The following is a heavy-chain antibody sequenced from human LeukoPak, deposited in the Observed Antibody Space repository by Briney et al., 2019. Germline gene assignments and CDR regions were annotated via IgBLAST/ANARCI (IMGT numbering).Heavy chain of an antibody. CDR2: INHSGST. Sequence: SETLSLTCTVSGGSISSSSYYWSWIRQPPGKGLEWIGEINHSGSTNYNPSLKSRVTISVDTSKNQFSLKLSSVTAADTAVYYCARGARSSSSWRLGNWFDPWGQGTLVTVSS. J-gene: IGHJ5*02. CDR3: ARGARSSSSWRLGNWFDP. V-gene: IGHV4-39*07. D-gene: IGHD6-13*01. CDR1: GGSISSSSYY.